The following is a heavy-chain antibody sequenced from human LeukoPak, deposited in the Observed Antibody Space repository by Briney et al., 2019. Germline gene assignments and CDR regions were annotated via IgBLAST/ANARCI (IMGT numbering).Heavy chain of an antibody. D-gene: IGHD6-13*01. V-gene: IGHV3-7*01. J-gene: IGHJ6*02. CDR1: GFTFSSYW. CDR3: ARALYSSTWYNFYGMDV. CDR2: IKQDGSTK. Sequence: GGSLRLSCAASGFTFSSYWMSWVRQAPGEGLEWVANIKQDGSTKNYVDSVKGRFTISRDNSKSTLYLQMNSLRGEDTAVFYCARALYSSTWYNFYGMDVWGQGTTVTVSS.